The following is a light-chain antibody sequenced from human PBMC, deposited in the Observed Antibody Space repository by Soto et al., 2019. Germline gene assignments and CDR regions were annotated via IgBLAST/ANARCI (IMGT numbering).Light chain of an antibody. CDR1: QSMSNN. CDR3: QQYHNWPPFT. Sequence: EIVMTQSPATLSVSPGERATLSCKAGQSMSNNLAWYQQKPGQAPRLLIYGASTRYTGIPDRFSGSGSGTEFTLTISSLQSEDFAIYYCQQYHNWPPFTFGQGTRLEIK. V-gene: IGKV3-15*01. CDR2: GAS. J-gene: IGKJ5*01.